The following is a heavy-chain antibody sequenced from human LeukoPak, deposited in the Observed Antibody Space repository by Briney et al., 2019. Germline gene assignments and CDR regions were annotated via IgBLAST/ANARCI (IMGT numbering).Heavy chain of an antibody. CDR3: ARAGSVAAIYDYVWGSYRPPKYFDY. CDR1: GFTVSSNY. J-gene: IGHJ4*02. Sequence: GGSLRLSCAASGFTVSSNYMSWVRQAPGKGLEWVSVIYSGGSTYYADSVKGRFTISRDNSKNTLYLQMDSLRAEDTAVYYCARAGSVAAIYDYVWGSYRPPKYFDYWGQGTLVTVSS. CDR2: IYSGGST. D-gene: IGHD3-16*02. V-gene: IGHV3-66*01.